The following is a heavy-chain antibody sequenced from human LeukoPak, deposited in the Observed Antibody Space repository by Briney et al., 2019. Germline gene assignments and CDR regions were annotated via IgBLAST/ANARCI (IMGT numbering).Heavy chain of an antibody. Sequence: TGGSLRLSCAASGFTFSSYSMNWVRQAPGKGLEWISYVSSSGSTINYADSVKGRFTISRDSAKNSLYLQMNSLRDEDTAVYYCTRWRLGGSNTDDGFDYWGQGTLVTVSS. CDR2: VSSSGSTI. CDR1: GFTFSSYS. V-gene: IGHV3-48*02. J-gene: IGHJ4*02. CDR3: TRWRLGGSNTDDGFDY. D-gene: IGHD1-1*01.